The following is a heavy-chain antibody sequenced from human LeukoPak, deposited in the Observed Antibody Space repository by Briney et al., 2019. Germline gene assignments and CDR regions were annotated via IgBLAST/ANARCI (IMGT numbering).Heavy chain of an antibody. V-gene: IGHV1-46*01. J-gene: IGHJ5*02. Sequence: ASVTVSCKASGYTFTSYYMHWVRQAPGQGLEWMGIINPSGGSTSYAQKFQGRVTMTRDTSTSTVYMELSSLRSEDTAVYYCARGLWDQSLWFGESYNWFDPWGQGTLVTVSS. D-gene: IGHD3-10*01. CDR1: GYTFTSYY. CDR3: ARGLWDQSLWFGESYNWFDP. CDR2: INPSGGST.